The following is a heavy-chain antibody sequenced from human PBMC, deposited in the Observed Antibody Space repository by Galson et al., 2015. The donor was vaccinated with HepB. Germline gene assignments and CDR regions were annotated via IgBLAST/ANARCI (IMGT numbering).Heavy chain of an antibody. J-gene: IGHJ4*02. CDR1: GFTFSGSA. CDR3: IRMADLSGYSST. CDR2: IRSKASNYAT. Sequence: SLRLSCAASGFTFSGSAIGWVRQTSGKGLEWVGRIRSKASNYATAYAASLKGRFTISRDDSKNTAYLHMKSLKTEDTAVYYCIRMADLSGYSSTWGQGTLVTVSS. V-gene: IGHV3-73*01. D-gene: IGHD6-13*01.